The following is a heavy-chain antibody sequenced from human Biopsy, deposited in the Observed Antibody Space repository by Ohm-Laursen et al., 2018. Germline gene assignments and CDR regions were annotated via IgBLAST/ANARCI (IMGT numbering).Heavy chain of an antibody. D-gene: IGHD3-3*01. Sequence: SLRLSCAASGFSFSLYAMHWVRQAPGKGLEWVALIAYDGSYTKYTDSAKGRFTISRDNLRNKVDLQMSSLRADDTAVYFCAKEAFQSPGSYAFDLWGQGTTVLVSS. J-gene: IGHJ3*01. CDR3: AKEAFQSPGSYAFDL. CDR2: IAYDGSYT. CDR1: GFSFSLYA. V-gene: IGHV3-30*18.